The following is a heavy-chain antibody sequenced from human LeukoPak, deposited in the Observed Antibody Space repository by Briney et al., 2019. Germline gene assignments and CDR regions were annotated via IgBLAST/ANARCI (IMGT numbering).Heavy chain of an antibody. CDR1: GXTFSSYA. CDR3: AKSYSSSWSGSVIDY. Sequence: PGGSLRLSCAASGXTFSSYALSWVRQAPGKGLESVSGISGGGGSTYYADSVNGRFTISRDNSKNTLYLQMNSLGAEDTAVYYCAKSYSSSWSGSVIDYWGQGTLVTVSS. D-gene: IGHD6-13*01. CDR2: ISGGGGST. J-gene: IGHJ4*02. V-gene: IGHV3-23*01.